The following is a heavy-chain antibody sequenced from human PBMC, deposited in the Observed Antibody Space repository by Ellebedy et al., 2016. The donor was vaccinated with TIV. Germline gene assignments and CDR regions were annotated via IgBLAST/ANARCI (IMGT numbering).Heavy chain of an antibody. V-gene: IGHV3-48*01. D-gene: IGHD3-3*01. J-gene: IGHJ6*02. CDR3: ARDVYYDFWSGYYTWYYYYYGMDV. CDR2: ISSSSSTI. Sequence: PGGSLRLSCAASGFTFSSYSMNWVRQAPGKGLEWVSYISSSSSTIYYADSVKGRFTISRDNAKNSLYLQMNSLRAEDTAVYYCARDVYYDFWSGYYTWYYYYYGMDVWGQGTTVTVSS. CDR1: GFTFSSYS.